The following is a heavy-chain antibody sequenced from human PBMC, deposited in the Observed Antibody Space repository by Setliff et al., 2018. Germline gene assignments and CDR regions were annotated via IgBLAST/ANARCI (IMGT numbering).Heavy chain of an antibody. CDR1: GGAISNYY. D-gene: IGHD2-21*01. CDR3: ARVFKVDCAGDGCDCYGARCYYFYMDV. J-gene: IGHJ6*03. Sequence: SETLSLTCTVSGGAISNYYWSWIRQPPGKGLEWIGEINHSGSTNYNPSPESRVTISVDTSKNQFSLRLSSVAAADTSVYYCARVFKVDCAGDGCDCYGARCYYFYMDVWGKGTTVTVSS. CDR2: INHSGST. V-gene: IGHV4-34*01.